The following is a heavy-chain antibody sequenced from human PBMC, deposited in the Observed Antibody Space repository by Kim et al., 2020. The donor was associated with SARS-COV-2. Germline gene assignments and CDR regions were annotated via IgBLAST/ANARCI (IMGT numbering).Heavy chain of an antibody. CDR3: AGKGVWHWYFDV. Sequence: SETLSLTCSVSGVSVSGSYWNWIRQSPGKGLEWIGYFYSSGSTNYNPSLKSRVSMSMDTSKNQFSLTLNSVTAADTAAYYCAGKGVWHWYFDVWGRGTLV. J-gene: IGHJ2*01. CDR1: GVSVSGSY. V-gene: IGHV4-4*08. D-gene: IGHD3-10*01. CDR2: FYSSGST.